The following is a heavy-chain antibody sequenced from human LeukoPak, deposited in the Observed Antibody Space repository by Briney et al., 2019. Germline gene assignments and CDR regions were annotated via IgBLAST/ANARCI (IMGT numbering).Heavy chain of an antibody. CDR3: GLSDKDYYYGMDV. D-gene: IGHD2/OR15-2a*01. Sequence: SVKVSCTASGGTFSSYAISWVRQAPGQGLEWMGGIIPIFGTANYAQKFRGRVTITTDESTSTAYMELSSLRSEDTAVYYCGLSDKDYYYGMDVWGQGTTVTVSS. CDR2: IIPIFGTA. J-gene: IGHJ6*02. V-gene: IGHV1-69*05. CDR1: GGTFSSYA.